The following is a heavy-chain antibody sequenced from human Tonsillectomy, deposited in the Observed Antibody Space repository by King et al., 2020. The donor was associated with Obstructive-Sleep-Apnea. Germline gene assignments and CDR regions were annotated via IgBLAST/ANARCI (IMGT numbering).Heavy chain of an antibody. CDR3: AKDKVTGYNYRGLDY. CDR2: LSGSGGTT. D-gene: IGHD5-24*01. V-gene: IGHV3-23*04. Sequence: VQLVESGGGLVQPGGSLRLSCAASGFTFSSFTMNWVRQAPGKGLEWVSTLSGSGGTTYYADSVKGRFTISRDNSKNTMFLQMNSLRAEDTAVYYCAKDKVTGYNYRGLDYWGQGALVTVSS. CDR1: GFTFSSFT. J-gene: IGHJ4*02.